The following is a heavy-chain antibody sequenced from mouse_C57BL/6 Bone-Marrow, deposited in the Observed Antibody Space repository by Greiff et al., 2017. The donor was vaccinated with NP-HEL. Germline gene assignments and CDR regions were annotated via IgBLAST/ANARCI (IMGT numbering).Heavy chain of an antibody. Sequence: QVQLQQSGAELARPGASVKLSCKASGYTFTSYGISWVKQRTGQGLEWIGEIYPRSGNTYYNEKFKGKATLTADKSSSTAYMELRSRTSEDSAVYFCARGGGDYYGSSYPWWYFDVWGTGTTVTVSS. CDR2: IYPRSGNT. CDR3: ARGGGDYYGSSYPWWYFDV. V-gene: IGHV1-81*01. CDR1: GYTFTSYG. D-gene: IGHD1-1*01. J-gene: IGHJ1*03.